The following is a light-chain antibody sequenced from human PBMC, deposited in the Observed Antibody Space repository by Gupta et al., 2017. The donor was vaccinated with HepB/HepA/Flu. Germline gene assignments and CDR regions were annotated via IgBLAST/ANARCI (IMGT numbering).Light chain of an antibody. CDR3: QQYYSTPLT. J-gene: IGKJ4*01. CDR2: GAS. Sequence: DILMTQSPDSLAVSMGGRPTIHCKSSQTCLHSSNNKNYLAWYQQKPGQPPKLLIFGASARESGVPDRFSGSGSGTDFTLTISSLQAEDVAIYYCQQYYSTPLTFGCGTRLQIK. CDR1: QTCLHSSNNKNY. V-gene: IGKV4-1*01.